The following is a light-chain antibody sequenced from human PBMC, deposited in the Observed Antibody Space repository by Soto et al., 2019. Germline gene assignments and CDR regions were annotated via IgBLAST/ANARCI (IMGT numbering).Light chain of an antibody. Sequence: QMTQSPSTLSASVGDRVTITCRASHNIERWMAWYQQKPGKAPNLLIFDASTLHSGVPSRFSGSGSGTEFTLTISSLQPDDFATYYCQQFAVSRTVGQGTKVDIK. J-gene: IGKJ1*01. V-gene: IGKV1-5*01. CDR2: DAS. CDR3: QQFAVSRT. CDR1: HNIERW.